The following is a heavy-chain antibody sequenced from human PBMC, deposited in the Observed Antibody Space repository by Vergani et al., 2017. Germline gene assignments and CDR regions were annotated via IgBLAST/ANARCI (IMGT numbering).Heavy chain of an antibody. J-gene: IGHJ5*02. V-gene: IGHV5-51*03. D-gene: IGHD2-8*02. CDR3: SKTHDCAGHYSWWNWFDP. Sequence: VQLVQSGAEVKKPGESLKISCQGSGYSITNYWIAWVRQRPGKGLEWMGIIIAGDSDVRYSPSFQGQVTMSVDKSLSTAYLQWSSLKASDTATYYCSKTHDCAGHYSWWNWFDPWGQGTQVTVSS. CDR1: GYSITNYW. CDR2: IIAGDSDV.